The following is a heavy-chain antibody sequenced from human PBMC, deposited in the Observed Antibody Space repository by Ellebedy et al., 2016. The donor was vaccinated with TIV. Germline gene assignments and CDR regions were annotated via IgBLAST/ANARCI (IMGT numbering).Heavy chain of an antibody. Sequence: AASVKVSCKASGYTFTGYSMHWVRQAPGQGLEWMGWINPSSGGTNYAQNFQGRVTMTRDTSISTAYMELSRLRSDDTAVYYCARDTHPYYDISTGYPHTPTYGMDVWGQGTTVTVSS. D-gene: IGHD3-9*01. CDR1: GYTFTGYS. V-gene: IGHV1-2*02. CDR3: ARDTHPYYDISTGYPHTPTYGMDV. CDR2: INPSSGGT. J-gene: IGHJ6*02.